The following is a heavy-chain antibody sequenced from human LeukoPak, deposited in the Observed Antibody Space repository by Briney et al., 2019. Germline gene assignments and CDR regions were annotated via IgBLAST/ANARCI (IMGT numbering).Heavy chain of an antibody. V-gene: IGHV3-7*01. CDR3: ARIYYDSSGYYNEWAFDI. CDR2: IKQDGSEK. CDR1: GFTFSSYW. D-gene: IGHD3-22*01. Sequence: HPGGSLILSCAASGFTFSSYWMSWVRQAPGKGLEWVANIKQDGSEKYYVDSVKGRFTISRDNAKNSLYLQMNSLRAEDTAVYYCARIYYDSSGYYNEWAFDIWGQGTMVTVSS. J-gene: IGHJ3*02.